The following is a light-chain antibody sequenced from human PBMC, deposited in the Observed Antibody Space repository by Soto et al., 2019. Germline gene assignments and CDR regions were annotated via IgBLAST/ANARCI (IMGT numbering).Light chain of an antibody. V-gene: IGKV1-39*01. J-gene: IGKJ5*01. CDR1: QTVSTS. CDR2: AAS. CDR3: QQSYSTPVT. Sequence: DIQMTQSPSSLSASVGDRVTITCRASQTVSTSLNWYQQKPGKAPNLLIYAASSLQSGFPSRFSGRGSGTDFTLIISSLQPEDFATYYCQQSYSTPVTFGQGTRLEIK.